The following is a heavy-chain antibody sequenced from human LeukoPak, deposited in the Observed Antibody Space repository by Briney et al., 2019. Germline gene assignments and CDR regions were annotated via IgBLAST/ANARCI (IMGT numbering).Heavy chain of an antibody. CDR3: AKVLTAAGLDL. D-gene: IGHD6-25*01. J-gene: IGHJ5*02. Sequence: PSETLSLACSVSGGSMSDSITWGWVRQPPGKGLEWLANIHDDGRTAPNPSLRSRLTISQDRSKNQFSLKVSSVTAADTAFYYCAKVLTAAGLDLWGQGILVTVSS. CDR1: GGSMSDSIT. V-gene: IGHV4/OR15-8*01. CDR2: IHDDGRT.